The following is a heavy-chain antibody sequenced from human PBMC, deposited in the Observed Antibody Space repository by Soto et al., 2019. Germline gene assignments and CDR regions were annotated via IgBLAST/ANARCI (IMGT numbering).Heavy chain of an antibody. CDR2: IYYSGST. D-gene: IGHD3-22*01. Sequence: PEKLRDPYSGSGGTISRYCWSGIRQPPGKGLEWIGYIYYSGSTNYNPSLKSRVTISVDTSKNQFSLKLSSVTAADTAVYYCARDWARYYYFISGHHSAGSTGMPVSGHVPTVTVS. V-gene: IGHV4-59*01. CDR1: GGTISRYC. CDR3: ARDWARYYYFISGHHSAGSTGMPV. J-gene: IGHJ6*02.